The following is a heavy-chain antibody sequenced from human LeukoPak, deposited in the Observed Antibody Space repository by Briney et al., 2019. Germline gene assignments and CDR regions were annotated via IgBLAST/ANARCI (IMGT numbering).Heavy chain of an antibody. V-gene: IGHV4-34*01. CDR2: INHSGST. J-gene: IGHJ5*02. CDR3: ARLKTPYCSSTSCYGHNWFDP. Sequence: SETLSLTCAVYGGSFSGYYWSWIRQPPGKGLEWIGEINHSGSTNYNPSLKSRVTISVDTSKNQFSLKLSSVTAADTAVYYCARLKTPYCSSTSCYGHNWFDPWGQGTLVTVSS. D-gene: IGHD2-2*01. CDR1: GGSFSGYY.